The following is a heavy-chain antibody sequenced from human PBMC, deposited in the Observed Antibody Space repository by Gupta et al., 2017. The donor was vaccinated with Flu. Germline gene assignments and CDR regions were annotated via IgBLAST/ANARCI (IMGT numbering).Heavy chain of an antibody. Sequence: EVQLLESGGGLVQPGGSLSLSCGASGFTFSSYAMSWVRQAPGKGLEWVSSISGSGDRKYYAHSGKGQFIISRDNSKNTLYLQMNRLRAEDTAVYYCTKGGEGTKGVCYMTRMGKYWGQGTLGTVSS. CDR1: GFTFSSYA. D-gene: IGHD2-8*01. J-gene: IGHJ4*02. CDR3: TKGGEGTKGVCYMTRMGKY. CDR2: ISGSGDRK. V-gene: IGHV3-23*01.